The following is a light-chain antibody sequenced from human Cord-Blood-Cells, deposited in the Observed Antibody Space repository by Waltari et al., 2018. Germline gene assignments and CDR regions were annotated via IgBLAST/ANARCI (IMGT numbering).Light chain of an antibody. CDR1: NIGSKS. V-gene: IGLV3-21*03. Sequence: SYVLTQPPSVSVAPGKTARITCGGNNIGSKSVHWYQQRPGQAAVLVVYVDSDRPSGIPERFSVSNSGNTATLTISRVEAGDEADYYCQVWDSSSDHPVVFGGGTKLTVL. J-gene: IGLJ2*01. CDR2: VDS. CDR3: QVWDSSSDHPVV.